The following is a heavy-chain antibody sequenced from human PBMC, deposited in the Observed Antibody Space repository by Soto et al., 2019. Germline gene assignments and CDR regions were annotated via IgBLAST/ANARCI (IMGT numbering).Heavy chain of an antibody. CDR2: IIPILGIA. Sequence: SVKVSCKASGGTFSSYTITWVRQAPGQGPEWMGRIIPILGIANYAQNFQGRVTITADKSTSTAYMELSSLRSEDTAVYYCASPTYYYGSGTDYWGQGTLVTVSS. CDR3: ASPTYYYGSGTDY. V-gene: IGHV1-69*02. J-gene: IGHJ4*02. CDR1: GGTFSSYT. D-gene: IGHD3-10*01.